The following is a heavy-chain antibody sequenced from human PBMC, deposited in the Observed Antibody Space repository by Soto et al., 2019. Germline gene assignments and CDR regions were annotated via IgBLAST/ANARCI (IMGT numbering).Heavy chain of an antibody. Sequence: PGGSLRLSCAASGFTFSNSAMSWVRQAPGKGLEWVSTISVSGGGTYYADSVKGRFTISRDNSKNTLYLQVHSLRAEDTAIYYCAKRVLSGSFYFDYWGRGTLVTVSS. J-gene: IGHJ4*02. D-gene: IGHD5-12*01. V-gene: IGHV3-23*01. CDR3: AKRVLSGSFYFDY. CDR2: ISVSGGGT. CDR1: GFTFSNSA.